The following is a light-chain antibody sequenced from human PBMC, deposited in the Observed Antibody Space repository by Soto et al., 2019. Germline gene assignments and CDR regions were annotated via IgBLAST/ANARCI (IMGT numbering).Light chain of an antibody. V-gene: IGLV1-40*01. CDR1: SSNIGAGFD. Sequence: QSVLTQPPSVSGAPGQRVTISCTGNSSNIGAGFDVHWYQQLPGTAPKLLIYGNSNRPSGVPDRFSGSRSATAASLAITGLQADDEADYFCQSYDVSLSGRVFGGGTKLTVL. CDR2: GNS. J-gene: IGLJ3*02. CDR3: QSYDVSLSGRV.